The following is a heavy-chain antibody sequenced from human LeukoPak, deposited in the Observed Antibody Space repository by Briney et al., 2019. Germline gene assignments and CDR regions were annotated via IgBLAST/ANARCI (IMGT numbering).Heavy chain of an antibody. CDR1: GGSISSGGYY. D-gene: IGHD2-21*02. J-gene: IGHJ4*02. Sequence: PSQTLSLTCTVSGGSISSGGYYWSWIRQHPGKGLEWIGYIYYSGSTYYNPSLKSRVTISVDTSKNQFSLKLSSVTAADTAVYYCARMAYCGGDCYPFDYWGQGTLVTVSS. CDR3: ARMAYCGGDCYPFDY. V-gene: IGHV4-31*03. CDR2: IYYSGST.